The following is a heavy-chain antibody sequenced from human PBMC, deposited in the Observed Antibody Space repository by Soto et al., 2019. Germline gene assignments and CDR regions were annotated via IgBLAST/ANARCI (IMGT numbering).Heavy chain of an antibody. J-gene: IGHJ4*02. CDR1: GYSISSGYY. V-gene: IGHV4-38-2*01. CDR2: IFHSSTT. CDR3: ARLLDDSGGYYYFDY. Sequence: XVTLSLTCAVSGYSISSGYYWCCIRHPPGKVLEWLGSIFHSSTTYDNPSLKSRVTISVDMSNNQFSLKLTSVTAADTAVDYCARLLDDSGGYYYFDYWGQGTMVTVSS. D-gene: IGHD3-22*01.